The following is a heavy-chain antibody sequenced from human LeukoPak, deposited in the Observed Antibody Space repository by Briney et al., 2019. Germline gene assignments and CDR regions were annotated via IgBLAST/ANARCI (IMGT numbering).Heavy chain of an antibody. Sequence: GESLKISCQGSGYSSSRYSIGWVRQMPGKGLEWMGIIYPGDSDTRYSPSFQGHVTISADKSINTAYLQWSSLKASDTAMYFCARQAYSSGHDAFDFWGQGTMVTVSS. V-gene: IGHV5-51*01. CDR1: GYSSSRYS. J-gene: IGHJ3*01. CDR2: IYPGDSDT. D-gene: IGHD6-19*01. CDR3: ARQAYSSGHDAFDF.